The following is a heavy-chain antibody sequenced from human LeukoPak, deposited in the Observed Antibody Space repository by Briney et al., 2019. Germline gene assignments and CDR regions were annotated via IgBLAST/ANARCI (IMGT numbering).Heavy chain of an antibody. CDR1: GFTFSSYW. CDR2: IKQDGSEK. Sequence: PGGSLRLSCAASGFTFSSYWMSWVRQAPGKGLEWVANIKQDGSEKDYVDSVKGRFTISRDNAKNSLYLQMNNLRAEDTAVYYCARYCGGDCYGMDVWGQGTTVTVSS. J-gene: IGHJ6*02. CDR3: ARYCGGDCYGMDV. V-gene: IGHV3-7*01. D-gene: IGHD2-21*01.